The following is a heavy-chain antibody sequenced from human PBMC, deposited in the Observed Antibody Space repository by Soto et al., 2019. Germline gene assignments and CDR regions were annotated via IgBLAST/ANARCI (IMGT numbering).Heavy chain of an antibody. CDR1: SGSFSGYY. V-gene: IGHV4-34*01. CDR2: LYQGLSI. CDR3: ARVHVMVVAGSNFYY. D-gene: IGHD6-19*01. Sequence: PSETLSLTCAVYSGSFSGYYWSWIRQPPGKGLEWIGELYQGLSIVYNPSLESRFTISGDSSKNQFSLKLTSVTAADTAVSYCARVHVMVVAGSNFYYWGHGTLVTVSS. J-gene: IGHJ4*01.